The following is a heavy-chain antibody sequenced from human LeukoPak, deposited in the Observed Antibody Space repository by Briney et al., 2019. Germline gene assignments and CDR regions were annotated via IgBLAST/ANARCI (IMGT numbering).Heavy chain of an antibody. CDR1: GYSFTRYW. CDR2: IYPGESDT. J-gene: IGHJ3*02. D-gene: IGHD3-9*01. CDR3: ARGGDDILTGRGALHM. Sequence: GEALKISCRGSGYSFTRYWIGWVRQMPGKGLGCMGIIYPGESDTRYSPSFQGQVTIPADKSISTAYLQWSSLKASDTAVYYCARGGDDILTGRGALHMWGQGTMVTVS. V-gene: IGHV5-51*01.